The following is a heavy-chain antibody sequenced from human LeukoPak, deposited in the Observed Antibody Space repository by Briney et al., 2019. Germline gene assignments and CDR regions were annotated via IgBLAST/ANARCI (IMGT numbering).Heavy chain of an antibody. CDR2: ISGSGGST. J-gene: IGHJ4*02. Sequence: GGSLRLSCAASGFTFSSYAMSWVRQAPGKGLEWVSAISGSGGSTYYADSVKGRFTTSRDNSKNTLYLQMNSLRAEDTAVYYCASSKYYDILTGYYYWGQGTLVTVSS. CDR3: ASSKYYDILTGYYY. V-gene: IGHV3-23*01. CDR1: GFTFSSYA. D-gene: IGHD3-9*01.